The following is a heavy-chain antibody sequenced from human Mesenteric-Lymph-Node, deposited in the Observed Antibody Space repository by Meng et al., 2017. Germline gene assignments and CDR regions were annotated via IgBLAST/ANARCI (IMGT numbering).Heavy chain of an antibody. D-gene: IGHD6-19*01. Sequence: QVHFVPSGVEVKKPGALAKASCKSSGYTFTTYAIHWVRQAPGQRLEWMGWINAGNGNTRYSQKFQGRVSITRDTSASTAYMELSRLRSEDTAVYYCARCIAVAGNWFDPWGQGTLVTVSS. CDR2: INAGNGNT. CDR3: ARCIAVAGNWFDP. J-gene: IGHJ5*02. CDR1: GYTFTTYA. V-gene: IGHV1-3*01.